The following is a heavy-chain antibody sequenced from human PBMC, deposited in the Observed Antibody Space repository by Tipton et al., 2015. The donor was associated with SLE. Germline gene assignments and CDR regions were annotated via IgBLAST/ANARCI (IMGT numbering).Heavy chain of an antibody. J-gene: IGHJ5*02. V-gene: IGHV4-59*11. D-gene: IGHD5-24*01. CDR2: IYYSGST. Sequence: TLSLTCTVSGGSISSHYWSWIRQPPGKGLEWIGYIYYSGSTNYNPSLKSRVTISVDTSKNQFSLKLSSVTAADTAVYYCARGLRDAYNSDNWFDLWGQGTLVTVSS. CDR3: ARGLRDAYNSDNWFDL. CDR1: GGSISSHY.